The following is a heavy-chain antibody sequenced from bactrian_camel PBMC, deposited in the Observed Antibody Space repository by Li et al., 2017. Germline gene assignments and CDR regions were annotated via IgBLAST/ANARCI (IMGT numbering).Heavy chain of an antibody. V-gene: IGHV3-3*01. CDR1: RYDLSPYC. D-gene: IGHD1*01. Sequence: HVQLVESGGGSVQDGGSLTLSCTASRYDLSPYCMGWFRQAPGKEREAVAGLYLGGGSPYYADSVKGRFTISQDSAKNTVYLQMNSLKPEDTAMYYCAAAFLLPTRYARSWYMQSDYPYWGQGTQVTVS. CDR2: LYLGGGSP. CDR3: AAAFLLPTRYARSWYMQSDYPY. J-gene: IGHJ4*01.